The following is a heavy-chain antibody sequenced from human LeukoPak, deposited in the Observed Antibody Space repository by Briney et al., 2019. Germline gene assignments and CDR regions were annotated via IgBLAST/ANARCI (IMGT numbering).Heavy chain of an antibody. D-gene: IGHD3-3*01. V-gene: IGHV4-59*12. J-gene: IGHJ4*01. CDR3: ARDWSGPYYFDH. Sequence: SETLSLTCTVSGGSISSYYWTWIRQPPGKGLEWIGYMSQTGSTYYNPSLKSRVTISVDTSKSQFSLKLTSVTAADTAVYYCARDWSGPYYFDHWGQGILVTVSS. CDR1: GGSISSYY. CDR2: MSQTGST.